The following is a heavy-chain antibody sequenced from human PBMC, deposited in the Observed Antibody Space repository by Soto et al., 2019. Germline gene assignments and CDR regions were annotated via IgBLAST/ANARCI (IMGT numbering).Heavy chain of an antibody. CDR1: GFSFSNYA. CDR3: ARDRERDAWYEDY. CDR2: ISGRDDST. D-gene: IGHD6-13*01. Sequence: EVQLLESGGDLVQPGGSLRLSCVASGFSFSNYAMSWVRQVPGKGLEWVSVISGRDDSTYYAVSVKGRLTISRDNSKNTLYLQMNSLRAEDTAIYYCARDRERDAWYEDYWGQGTLVTVSS. J-gene: IGHJ4*02. V-gene: IGHV3-23*01.